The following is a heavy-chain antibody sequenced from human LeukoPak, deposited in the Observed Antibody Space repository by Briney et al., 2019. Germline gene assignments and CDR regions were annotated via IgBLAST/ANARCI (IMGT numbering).Heavy chain of an antibody. CDR3: ARDHGRTLYPDY. CDR2: INHDGTQK. Sequence: GGSLRLSCEASGFTFTNYWMTWVRQAPGKGLDWVANINHDGTQKYYVDSVKGRFTISRDNAKNSLYLQMNSLRVEDTAVYFFARDHGRTLYPDYWGQATLVTVSS. CDR1: GFTFTNYW. V-gene: IGHV3-7*01. D-gene: IGHD2-8*01. J-gene: IGHJ4*02.